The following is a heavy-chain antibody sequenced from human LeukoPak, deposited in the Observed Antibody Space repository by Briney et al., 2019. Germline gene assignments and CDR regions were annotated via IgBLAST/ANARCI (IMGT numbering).Heavy chain of an antibody. J-gene: IGHJ4*02. CDR1: GGSISSYY. CDR2: IYTSGST. V-gene: IGHV4-4*07. D-gene: IGHD6-19*01. Sequence: PSETLSLTCTVSGGSISSYYWSWIRQPAGKGLEWIGRIYTSGSTNYNPSLKSRVTMSVDTSKNQFSLKLSSVTAADTAVYYCARIAAYSSGWYSGYYFDYWGQGTLVTVSS. CDR3: ARIAAYSSGWYSGYYFDY.